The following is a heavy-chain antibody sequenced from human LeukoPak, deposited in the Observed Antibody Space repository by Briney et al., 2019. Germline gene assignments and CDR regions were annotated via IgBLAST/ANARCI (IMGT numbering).Heavy chain of an antibody. Sequence: GGSLRLSCAASGFTFSSHAMHWVRQAPGKGLEWVAVVSDDGSNKHYSDSVKGRFTISRDSSKNTLYLQMNSLRVEDTAVYYCARDRHSGSFYGYFDYWGQGTLVTVSS. CDR2: VSDDGSNK. V-gene: IGHV3-30*04. CDR3: ARDRHSGSFYGYFDY. D-gene: IGHD1-26*01. CDR1: GFTFSSHA. J-gene: IGHJ4*02.